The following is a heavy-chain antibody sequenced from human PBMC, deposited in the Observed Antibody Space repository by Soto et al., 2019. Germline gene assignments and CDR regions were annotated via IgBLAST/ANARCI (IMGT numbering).Heavy chain of an antibody. D-gene: IGHD2-21*02. CDR3: ARDLFCGGDCYPDY. V-gene: IGHV1-18*01. Sequence: ASVKVSCKASGYTFTSYGISWVRQAPGQGLEWMGWISAYNDNTNYAQKLQGRVTMTTDTATSTAYMELRSLRSDDTAVYYCARDLFCGGDCYPDYWGQGTLVTVSS. J-gene: IGHJ4*02. CDR2: ISAYNDNT. CDR1: GYTFTSYG.